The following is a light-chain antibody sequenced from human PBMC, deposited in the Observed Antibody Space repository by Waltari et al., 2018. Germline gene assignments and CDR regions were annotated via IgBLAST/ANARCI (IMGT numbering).Light chain of an antibody. CDR1: QSVRSF. V-gene: IGKV3-11*01. CDR2: EAS. Sequence: EIVLTQSPATLSLSPGERATLSCRASQSVRSFLAWYQHKPGQAPRPLIYEASKRATGVPDRFSGSGSGTDFSLTISSLEPEDFAVYYCQQCDNWPPLTFGGGTKVE. CDR3: QQCDNWPPLT. J-gene: IGKJ4*01.